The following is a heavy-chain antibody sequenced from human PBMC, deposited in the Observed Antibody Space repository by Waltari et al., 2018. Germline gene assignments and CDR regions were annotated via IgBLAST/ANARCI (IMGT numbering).Heavy chain of an antibody. CDR3: TKMRRNLPRDIIDN. Sequence: EVQLLESGGGLVQRGGSLRLSCAVSGFIFSRFAMSWVRHTPGTGLEGVAGTGASSGSTYYADSVQGRFTISRDNSKKRVFLQMNSLRAEDTATYYCTKMRRNLPRDIIDNWGQGTQVIIAS. V-gene: IGHV3-23*01. CDR1: GFIFSRFA. J-gene: IGHJ4*02. CDR2: TGASSGST.